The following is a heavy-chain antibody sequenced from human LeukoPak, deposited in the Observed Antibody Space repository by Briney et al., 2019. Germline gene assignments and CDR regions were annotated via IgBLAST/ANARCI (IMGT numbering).Heavy chain of an antibody. D-gene: IGHD3-22*01. V-gene: IGHV4-31*02. Sequence: LRLSCAASGFTFSDYYMSWIRQHPGKGLEWIGYIYYSGSTYYNPSLKSRVTISVDTSKNQFSLKLSSVTAADTAVYYCARAFKPFNYYDSSGYYYPWGQGTLVTVSS. CDR1: GFTFSDYY. CDR2: IYYSGST. CDR3: ARAFKPFNYYDSSGYYYP. J-gene: IGHJ5*02.